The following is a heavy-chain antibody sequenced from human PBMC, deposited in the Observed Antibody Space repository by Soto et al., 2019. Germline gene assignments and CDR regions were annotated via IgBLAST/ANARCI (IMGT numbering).Heavy chain of an antibody. Sequence: ETLSLTCTVAGACISSYFWTWIRQPAGKALDWIGRISTSGTTNYNPSLKSRVTMSVDTSKNHFSLELSSVTAADTAVYYCAREAGPDRWFDPWGQGTLVTVSS. J-gene: IGHJ5*02. D-gene: IGHD6-19*01. CDR1: GACISSYF. V-gene: IGHV4-4*07. CDR3: AREAGPDRWFDP. CDR2: ISTSGTT.